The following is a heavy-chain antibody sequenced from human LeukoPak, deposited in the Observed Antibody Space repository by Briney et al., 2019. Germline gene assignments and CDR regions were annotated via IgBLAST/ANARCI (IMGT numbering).Heavy chain of an antibody. CDR1: GYTFTSYA. CDR3: ARDPGHPADDYGDYVPLWYFDL. V-gene: IGHV7-4-1*02. J-gene: IGHJ2*01. D-gene: IGHD4-17*01. Sequence: ASVKVSCTASGYTFTSYAMNWVRQAPGQGLEWMGWINTNTGNPTYAQGFTGRFVFSLDTSVSTAYPQISSLKAEDTAVYYCARDPGHPADDYGDYVPLWYFDLWGRGTLVTVSS. CDR2: INTNTGNP.